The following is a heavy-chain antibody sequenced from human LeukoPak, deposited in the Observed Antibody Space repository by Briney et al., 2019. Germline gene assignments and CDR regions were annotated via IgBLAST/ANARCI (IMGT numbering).Heavy chain of an antibody. J-gene: IGHJ4*02. V-gene: IGHV5-10-1*01. D-gene: IGHD5-18*01. Sequence: GESLKISCKGSGYSFTTYWIIWVRQRSGKGLECMGRIDPSDSYTNYSPSFQGHVTISADTSINTAFLQWSSLKASDTAMYYCARRRFSGDTAMLDYWGQGTPVSVSS. CDR1: GYSFTTYW. CDR2: IDPSDSYT. CDR3: ARRRFSGDTAMLDY.